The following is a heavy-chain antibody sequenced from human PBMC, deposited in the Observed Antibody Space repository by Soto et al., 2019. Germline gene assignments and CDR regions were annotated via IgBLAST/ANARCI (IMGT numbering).Heavy chain of an antibody. D-gene: IGHD3-3*01. Sequence: QVPLQESGPGLVKPSETRSVTCTVSGDSMSPFYWNWIRQSPRKGLEWIGYIYYSGNTNYNPSLKSRVAISVDTSKNQFSLKLSSVTAADTAVYYCARGVYDYWSGYYAGSGLDVWGQGTTVTVSS. CDR2: IYYSGNT. CDR1: GDSMSPFY. CDR3: ARGVYDYWSGYYAGSGLDV. V-gene: IGHV4-59*13. J-gene: IGHJ6*02.